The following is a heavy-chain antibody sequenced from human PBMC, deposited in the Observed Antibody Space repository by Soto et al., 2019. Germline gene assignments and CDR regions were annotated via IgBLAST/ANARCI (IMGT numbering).Heavy chain of an antibody. CDR1: GYTFTDYY. Sequence: ASVKVSCKASGYTFTDYYVHWVRQAPAQGLEWMGWINANSGSTKTAQKCHGRVTVTSDTSISTAYMDLSSLISDNTAVYYCARDVTRTQSCTNGVCYYHYYDMDVWGQGTMVTVSS. D-gene: IGHD2-8*01. CDR3: ARDVTRTQSCTNGVCYYHYYDMDV. J-gene: IGHJ6*02. CDR2: INANSGST. V-gene: IGHV1-2*02.